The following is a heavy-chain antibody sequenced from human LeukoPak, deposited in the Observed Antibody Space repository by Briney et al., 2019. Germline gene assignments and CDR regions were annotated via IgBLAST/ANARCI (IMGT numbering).Heavy chain of an antibody. V-gene: IGHV3-30*18. J-gene: IGHJ3*02. Sequence: GGSLRLSCAASGFTFSSYGMHWVRQVPGKGLEWVAVISYDGSNKYYGDSVKGRFTISRDNSKNTLYLQMNSLRAEDTAVYYCAKGLREKRGSGDAFDIWGQGTMVTVSS. CDR3: AKGLREKRGSGDAFDI. D-gene: IGHD3-10*01. CDR1: GFTFSSYG. CDR2: ISYDGSNK.